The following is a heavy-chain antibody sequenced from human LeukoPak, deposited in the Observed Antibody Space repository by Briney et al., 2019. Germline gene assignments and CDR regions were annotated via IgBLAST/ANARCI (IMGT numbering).Heavy chain of an antibody. V-gene: IGHV1-18*01. CDR1: GYRFTSFG. CDR3: ARDQGSSSWYGGYYYYYYMDV. CDR2: INADSGDT. J-gene: IGHJ6*03. Sequence: ASVKVSCKASGYRFTSFGITWVRQAPGQGLEWMGWINADSGDTDYAQKFQGRVTMTTDTATSTAYMELRSLRSEDTAVYYCARDQGSSSWYGGYYYYYYMDVWGKGTTVTISS. D-gene: IGHD6-13*01.